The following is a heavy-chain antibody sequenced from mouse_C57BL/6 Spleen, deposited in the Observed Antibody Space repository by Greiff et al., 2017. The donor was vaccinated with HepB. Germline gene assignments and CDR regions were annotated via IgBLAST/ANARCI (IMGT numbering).Heavy chain of an antibody. CDR2: IYPRDGST. J-gene: IGHJ3*01. CDR3: ARNYYGSSYVFAY. V-gene: IGHV1-85*01. CDR1: GYTFTSYD. Sequence: VHLVESGPELVKPGASVKLSCKASGYTFTSYDINWVKQRPGQGLEWIGWIYPRDGSTKYNEKFKGEATLTVDTSSSTAYMELHSLTSEDSAVYFCARNYYGSSYVFAYWGQGTLVTVSA. D-gene: IGHD1-1*01.